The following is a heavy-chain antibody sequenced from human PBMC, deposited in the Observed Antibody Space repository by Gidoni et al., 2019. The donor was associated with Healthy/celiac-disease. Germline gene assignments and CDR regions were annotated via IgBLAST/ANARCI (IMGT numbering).Heavy chain of an antibody. D-gene: IGHD2-8*02. CDR2: IIPIFGTA. CDR3: AINSLTYWIDYYYYYYMDV. Sequence: QVQLVQSGAEVKKPGSSVQVSCKASGGTFSSYAISWVRQAPGQGLEWMGGIIPIFGTANYAQKFQGRVTITADKSTSTAYMELSSLRSEDTAVYYCAINSLTYWIDYYYYYYMDVWGKGTTVTVSS. CDR1: GGTFSSYA. J-gene: IGHJ6*03. V-gene: IGHV1-69*06.